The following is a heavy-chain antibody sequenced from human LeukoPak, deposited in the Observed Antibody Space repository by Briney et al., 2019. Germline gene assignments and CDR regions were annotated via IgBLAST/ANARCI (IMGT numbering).Heavy chain of an antibody. D-gene: IGHD2-2*01. CDR2: IYSGGST. CDR3: ARGLIDKVVPGTFFGH. Sequence: PGGSLRLSCTSSGFTVSSTYISWVRQAPGKGLEWVSLIYSGGSTDYADSVKDRFTISRDASKNTVFLQMNSLRVEDTAVYHCARGLIDKVVPGTFFGHWGQGTVVTVSS. V-gene: IGHV3-53*01. J-gene: IGHJ4*02. CDR1: GFTVSSTY.